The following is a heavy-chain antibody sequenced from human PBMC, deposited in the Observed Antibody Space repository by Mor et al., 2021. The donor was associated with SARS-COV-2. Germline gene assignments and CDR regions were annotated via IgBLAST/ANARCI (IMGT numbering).Heavy chain of an antibody. CDR2: IKQDGSEK. D-gene: IGHD2-2*01. Sequence: AASGFTFSSYLMSWVRQAPGKGLEWVANIKQDGSEKYYVDSVKGRFTISRDNAKNSLYLQMNSLRAEDTAVYYCARDSAVPAAMVYYYYYGMDVW. CDR1: GFTFSSYL. CDR3: ARDSAVPAAMVYYYYYGMDV. J-gene: IGHJ6*01. V-gene: IGHV3-7*03.